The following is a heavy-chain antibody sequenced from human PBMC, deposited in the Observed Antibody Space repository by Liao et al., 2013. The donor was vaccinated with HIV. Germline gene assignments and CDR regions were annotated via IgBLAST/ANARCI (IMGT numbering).Heavy chain of an antibody. D-gene: IGHD2-2*01. V-gene: IGHV4-34*01. CDR3: AREGRAVVVPVAMRDYYYYMDV. CDR2: INHSGST. CDR1: GGSFSSYY. J-gene: IGHJ6*03. Sequence: QVQLQQWGAGLLKPSETLSLTCAVYGGSFSSYYWTWIRQPPGKGLEWIGEINHSGSTNYNPSLKSRVTISLDTSNNQFSLRLRSVTAADTAVYYCAREGRAVVVPVAMRDYYYYMDVWGKGTTVTVSS.